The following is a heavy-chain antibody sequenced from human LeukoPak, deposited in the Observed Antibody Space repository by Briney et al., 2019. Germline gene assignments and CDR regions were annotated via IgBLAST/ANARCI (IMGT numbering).Heavy chain of an antibody. Sequence: GGSLRLSCAASGFTFDDYGMSWVRQAPGKGLEWVSGINWNGGSTGYADSVKGRFTISRDNAKNSLYLQMNSLRAEDTALYYCARDLMGIAYRGAFYYWGQGTLVTVSS. D-gene: IGHD6-13*01. CDR3: ARDLMGIAYRGAFYY. CDR1: GFTFDDYG. J-gene: IGHJ4*02. CDR2: INWNGGST. V-gene: IGHV3-20*04.